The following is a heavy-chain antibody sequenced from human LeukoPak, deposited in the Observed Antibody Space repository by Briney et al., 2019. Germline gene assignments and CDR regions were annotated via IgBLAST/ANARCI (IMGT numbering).Heavy chain of an antibody. CDR3: ARDLVYYDSSGYLNWFDP. J-gene: IGHJ5*02. V-gene: IGHV4-34*01. Sequence: PSETLSLTCAVYGGSFSGYYWSWIRQPPGKGLEWIGEIYHSGSTNYNPSLKSRVTISVDKSKNQFSLKLSSVTAADTAVYYCARDLVYYDSSGYLNWFDPWGQGTLVTVSS. CDR1: GGSFSGYY. CDR2: IYHSGST. D-gene: IGHD3-22*01.